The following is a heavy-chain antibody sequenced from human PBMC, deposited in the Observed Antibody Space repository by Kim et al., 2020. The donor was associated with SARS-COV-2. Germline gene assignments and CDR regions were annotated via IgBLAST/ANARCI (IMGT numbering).Heavy chain of an antibody. CDR2: IYYSGST. J-gene: IGHJ6*02. CDR3: ARYIVVVVAATHYYYGMDV. V-gene: IGHV4-59*01. Sequence: SETLSLTCTVSGGSISSYYWSWIRQPPGKGLEWIGYIYYSGSTNYNPSLKSRVTISVDTSKNQFSLKLSSVTAADTAVYYCARYIVVVVAATHYYYGMDVWGQGTTVTVSS. D-gene: IGHD2-15*01. CDR1: GGSISSYY.